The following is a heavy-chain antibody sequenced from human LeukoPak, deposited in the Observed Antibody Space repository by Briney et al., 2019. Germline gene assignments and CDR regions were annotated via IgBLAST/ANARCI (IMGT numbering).Heavy chain of an antibody. CDR2: INHSGST. D-gene: IGHD3-10*01. J-gene: IGHJ4*02. CDR1: GGSFSGYY. Sequence: SETLSLTCAVYGGSFSGYYWSWIRQPPGKWLEWIGEINHSGSTNYNPSLKSRVTVSVDTSKNQFSLKLSSVTAADTAVYYCARRIRGVIITPLGYFDYWGQGTLVTVSS. V-gene: IGHV4-34*01. CDR3: ARRIRGVIITPLGYFDY.